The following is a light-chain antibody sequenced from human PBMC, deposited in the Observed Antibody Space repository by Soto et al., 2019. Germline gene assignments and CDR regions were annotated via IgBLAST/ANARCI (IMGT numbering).Light chain of an antibody. CDR1: SSNIGAGYD. Sequence: QSVLTQPPSVSGAPGQRVTISCTGSSSNIGAGYDVHWYQQLSGIAPKLLIYRNNNRPSEVPDRFSGSKSDTSASLAITGLQSEGEADYYCQSYDSSLSGYVLGTGTKVTV. CDR2: RNN. CDR3: QSYDSSLSGYV. V-gene: IGLV1-40*01. J-gene: IGLJ1*01.